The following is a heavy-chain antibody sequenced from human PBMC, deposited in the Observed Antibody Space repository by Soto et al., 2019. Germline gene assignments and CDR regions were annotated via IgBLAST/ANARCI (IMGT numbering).Heavy chain of an antibody. CDR1: GGSISSGGDY. J-gene: IGHJ6*02. Sequence: SETLSLTCTVSGGSISSGGDYWSWILQHPGKELEFIGYIYKSGSTYYNPSLKSRVTISVDTSKNQFSLKLRSVTVGDTALYYCARTTVVTMNYGMAVWGQGTTVTVSS. V-gene: IGHV4-31*03. CDR2: IYKSGST. D-gene: IGHD4-17*01. CDR3: ARTTVVTMNYGMAV.